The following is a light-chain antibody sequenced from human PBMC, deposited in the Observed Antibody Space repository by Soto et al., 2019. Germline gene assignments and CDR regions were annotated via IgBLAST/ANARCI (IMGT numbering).Light chain of an antibody. CDR2: ATS. V-gene: IGKV3-20*01. Sequence: EIVLTQSPGSVSLSPGERATLSCRASSSVPSIYLAWYQQKPGQAPRVLIYATSSRATGIPDRFSGSGSGTDFTLTISRLEPEDFALYFCQQCATSPWTFGQGTKVEIK. J-gene: IGKJ1*01. CDR3: QQCATSPWT. CDR1: SSVPSIY.